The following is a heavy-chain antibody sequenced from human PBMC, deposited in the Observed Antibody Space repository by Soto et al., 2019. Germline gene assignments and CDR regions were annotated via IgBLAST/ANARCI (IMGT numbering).Heavy chain of an antibody. CDR1: GGTFSSYA. V-gene: IGHV1-69*01. CDR2: IIPIFGTA. CDR3: ARWGYSSSGGDYYYGMDV. Sequence: QVQLVQSGAEVKKPGSSVKVSCKASGGTFSSYAISWVRQAPGQGLEWMGGIIPIFGTANYAQKFQGRVTITADESTSTAYVGLSSLRSEDTAVYYCARWGYSSSGGDYYYGMDVWGQGTTVTVSS. J-gene: IGHJ6*02. D-gene: IGHD6-6*01.